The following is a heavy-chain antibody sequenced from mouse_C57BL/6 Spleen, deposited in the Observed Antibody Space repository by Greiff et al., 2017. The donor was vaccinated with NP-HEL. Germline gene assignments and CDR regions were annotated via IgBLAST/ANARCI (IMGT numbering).Heavy chain of an antibody. D-gene: IGHD1-1*01. J-gene: IGHJ1*03. CDR3: MRSSYWYFDV. Sequence: EVHLVESGGGLVQPKGSLKLSCAASGFSFNTYAMNWVRQAPGKGLEWVARIRSKSNNYATYYADSVKDRFTISRDDSESMLYLQMNNLKTEDTAMYYCMRSSYWYFDVWGTGTTVTVSS. V-gene: IGHV10-1*01. CDR2: IRSKSNNYAT. CDR1: GFSFNTYA.